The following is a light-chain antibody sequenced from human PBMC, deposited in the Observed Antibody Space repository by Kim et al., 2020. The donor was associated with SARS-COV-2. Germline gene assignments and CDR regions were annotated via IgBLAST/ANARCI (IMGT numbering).Light chain of an antibody. CDR2: AAS. CDR3: QQSYRTPYT. V-gene: IGKV1-39*01. Sequence: DIQMTQSPSSLSASVGDRVTITCRASQSISNYLNWYQQKPGKAPKLLIYAASSLQSGVPSRFSGSGSGTEFTLTISSRQREDFATYDCQQSYRTPYTSGQGTKLEI. J-gene: IGKJ2*01. CDR1: QSISNY.